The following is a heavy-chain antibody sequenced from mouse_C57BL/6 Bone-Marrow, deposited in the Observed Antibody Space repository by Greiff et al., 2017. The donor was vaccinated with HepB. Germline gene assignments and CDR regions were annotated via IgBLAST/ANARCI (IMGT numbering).Heavy chain of an antibody. CDR1: GYTFSDYY. Sequence: VQLVESGGGLVQPGGSLKLSCAASGYTFSDYYMYWVRQTPEKRLEWVAYISNVGGSTYYPDTVKGRFTISRDNAKNTLYLQMSRLKSEDTAMYYCARRGNWDAMDYWGQGTSVTVSS. V-gene: IGHV5-12*01. D-gene: IGHD4-1*01. CDR2: ISNVGGST. CDR3: ARRGNWDAMDY. J-gene: IGHJ4*01.